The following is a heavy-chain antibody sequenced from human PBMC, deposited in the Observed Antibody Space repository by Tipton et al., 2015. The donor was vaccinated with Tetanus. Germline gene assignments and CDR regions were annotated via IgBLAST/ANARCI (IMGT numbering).Heavy chain of an antibody. Sequence: TLSLTCSVSGASISRSSHYWTWIRQPPGKEPEWVGYVYHNGNTNYHPSLKGRLTISADTSKNQFSLNLKSVITADTATYYCARGLPREPFYSDYWGQGKQVTVSS. CDR1: GASISRSSHY. J-gene: IGHJ4*02. D-gene: IGHD1-26*01. V-gene: IGHV4-61*01. CDR3: ARGLPREPFYSDY. CDR2: VYHNGNT.